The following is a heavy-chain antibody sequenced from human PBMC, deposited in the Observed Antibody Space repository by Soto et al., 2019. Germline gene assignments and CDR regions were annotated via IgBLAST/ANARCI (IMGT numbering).Heavy chain of an antibody. Sequence: PSETLSLTCAVYGGSFSGYYWSWIRQPPGKGLEWIGEINHSGSTNYNPSLRSRVTISVDTSKNQFSLKLSSVTAADTAVYYCARGGDSSSWYHNNWSDPWGQGTLVTVSS. CDR1: GGSFSGYY. J-gene: IGHJ5*02. CDR2: INHSGST. CDR3: ARGGDSSSWYHNNWSDP. D-gene: IGHD6-13*01. V-gene: IGHV4-34*01.